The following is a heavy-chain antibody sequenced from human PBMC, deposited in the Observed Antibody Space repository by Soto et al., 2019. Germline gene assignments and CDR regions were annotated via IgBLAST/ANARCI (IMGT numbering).Heavy chain of an antibody. CDR3: ACSKWYYYDSSGYYSYYCDY. Sequence: PGESLKISCXGSGYSFTSYWISWVRQMPGKGLEWMGRIDPSDSYTNYSPSFQGHVTISADKSISTAYLQWSSLKASDTAMYYCACSKWYYYDSSGYYSYYCDYWGQGALVTAPQ. J-gene: IGHJ4*02. D-gene: IGHD3-22*01. CDR2: IDPSDSYT. V-gene: IGHV5-10-1*01. CDR1: GYSFTSYW.